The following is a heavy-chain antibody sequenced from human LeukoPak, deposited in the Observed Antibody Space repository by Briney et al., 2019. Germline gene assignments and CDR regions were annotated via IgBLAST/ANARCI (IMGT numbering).Heavy chain of an antibody. CDR3: AKDGLSYYDSSGYRY. Sequence: GGSLRLSCAASGFTFSSYGMHWVRQAPGKGLERVAVISYDGSNKYYADSVKGRFTISRDNPKNTLYLQMNSLRAEDTAVYYCAKDGLSYYDSSGYRYWGQGTLVTVSS. V-gene: IGHV3-30*18. J-gene: IGHJ4*02. CDR2: ISYDGSNK. D-gene: IGHD3-22*01. CDR1: GFTFSSYG.